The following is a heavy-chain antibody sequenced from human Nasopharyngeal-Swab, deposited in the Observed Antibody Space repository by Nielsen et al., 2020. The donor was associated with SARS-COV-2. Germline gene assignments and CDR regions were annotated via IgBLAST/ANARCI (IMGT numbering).Heavy chain of an antibody. V-gene: IGHV3-21*01. J-gene: IGHJ4*02. Sequence: GESLKISCAASGFTFNEYTMNWVRQAQGKGLEWVSAISSRGDYIYYAPSVKGRFTISRDDAKNSLYLQMNSLRAEDTAVYYCARDTPAMFAYWGQGTLVTVSS. CDR1: GFTFNEYT. CDR2: ISSRGDYI. CDR3: ARDTPAMFAY.